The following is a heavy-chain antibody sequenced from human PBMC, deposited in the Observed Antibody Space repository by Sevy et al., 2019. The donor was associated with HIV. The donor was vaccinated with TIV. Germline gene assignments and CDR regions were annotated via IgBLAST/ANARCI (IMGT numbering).Heavy chain of an antibody. CDR1: GFTFSNAW. V-gene: IGHV3-15*01. J-gene: IGHJ4*02. D-gene: IGHD3-10*01. Sequence: GGSLRLSCAASGFTFSNAWMSWVRQAPGKGLEWVGRIKSKNDGGTTDYAAPVKGRFTISRDDSKNTLYLQMNSLKTEETDVYYCTGAGLQGPTMVRGSALWNWGQGTLVTVSS. CDR3: TGAGLQGPTMVRGSALWN. CDR2: IKSKNDGGTT.